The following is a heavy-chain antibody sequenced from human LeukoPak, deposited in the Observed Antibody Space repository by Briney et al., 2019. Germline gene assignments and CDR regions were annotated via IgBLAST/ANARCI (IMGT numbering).Heavy chain of an antibody. CDR2: INHSGST. V-gene: IGHV4-34*01. CDR3: ARAPITMVRGGPFDY. J-gene: IGHJ4*02. CDR1: GGSFSGYY. Sequence: PSETLSLTCAVYGGSFSGYYWSWIRQPPGKGLEWIGEINHSGSTNYNPSLKSQVTISVDTSKNQFSLKLSSVTAADTAVYYCARAPITMVRGGPFDYWGQGTLVTVSS. D-gene: IGHD3-10*01.